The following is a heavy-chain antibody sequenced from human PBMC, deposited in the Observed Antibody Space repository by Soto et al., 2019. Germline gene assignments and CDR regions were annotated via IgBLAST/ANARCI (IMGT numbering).Heavy chain of an antibody. CDR2: IYSGGST. Sequence: QPGGSLRLSCAASGFTVSSNYMSWVRQAPGKGLEWVSVIYSGGSTYYADSVKGRFTISRDNSKNTLYLQMNSLRAEDTAVYYCARARTGARRYYYDSSGYPPDRYGMDVWGQGTTVTV. V-gene: IGHV3-53*01. J-gene: IGHJ6*02. CDR1: GFTVSSNY. CDR3: ARARTGARRYYYDSSGYPPDRYGMDV. D-gene: IGHD3-22*01.